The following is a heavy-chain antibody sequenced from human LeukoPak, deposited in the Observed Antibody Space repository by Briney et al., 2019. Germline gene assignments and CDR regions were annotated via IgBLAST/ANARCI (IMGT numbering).Heavy chain of an antibody. J-gene: IGHJ3*02. CDR2: INPNSGGT. V-gene: IGHV1-2*06. D-gene: IGHD5-24*01. CDR1: GYTFTGYS. Sequence: ASVKVSCKASGYTFTGYSVRWVRQAPGQGLEWMGRINPNSGGTNYAQKFQGRVTMTRDTSISTAYMELSRLRFDDTAVYYCARVGAGSSMATISLGDAFDIWGQGTMVTVSS. CDR3: ARVGAGSSMATISLGDAFDI.